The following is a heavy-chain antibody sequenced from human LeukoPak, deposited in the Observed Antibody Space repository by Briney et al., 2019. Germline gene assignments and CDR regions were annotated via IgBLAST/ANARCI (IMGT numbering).Heavy chain of an antibody. J-gene: IGHJ2*01. Sequence: SVKVSCKASGGTFSSYAISWVRQAPGQGLEWMGGIIPIFGTANYAQKFQGRVTITADKSTSTAYMELCSLRSEDTAVYYCAREAPGIAVASTPTGYFDLWGRGTLVTVSS. CDR1: GGTFSSYA. CDR3: AREAPGIAVASTPTGYFDL. V-gene: IGHV1-69*06. CDR2: IIPIFGTA. D-gene: IGHD6-19*01.